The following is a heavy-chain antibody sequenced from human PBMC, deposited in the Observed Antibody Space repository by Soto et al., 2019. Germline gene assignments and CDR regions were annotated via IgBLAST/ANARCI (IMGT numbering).Heavy chain of an antibody. D-gene: IGHD5-12*01. J-gene: IGHJ4*02. CDR2: ISSSGSTI. CDR1: GFTLSSYE. Sequence: GGSLRLSCAASGFTLSSYEMNWVRRAPGKGLEGVSYISSSGSTIYYADSVKGRFTISRDNAKNSLYLQMNSLRAEDTAVYYCARAEPRYSGYFDYWGQGTLVTVSS. V-gene: IGHV3-48*03. CDR3: ARAEPRYSGYFDY.